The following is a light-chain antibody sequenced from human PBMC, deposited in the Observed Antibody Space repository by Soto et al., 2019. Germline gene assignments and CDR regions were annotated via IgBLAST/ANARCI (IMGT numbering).Light chain of an antibody. J-gene: IGLJ3*02. CDR1: TGAVTSGNY. Sequence: QAVVTQEPSLTVSPGGTVTLTCASSTGAVTSGNYPSWFQQKPGQTPRTLIYTTNSRHSWTPARFSGSLLGGKAALTLSAVQPEDEADYYCLLYYGGAHLVFGGGTKVTVL. CDR2: TTN. V-gene: IGLV7-43*01. CDR3: LLYYGGAHLV.